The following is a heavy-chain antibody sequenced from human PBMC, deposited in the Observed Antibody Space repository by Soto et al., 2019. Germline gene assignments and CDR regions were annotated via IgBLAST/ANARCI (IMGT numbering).Heavy chain of an antibody. J-gene: IGHJ3*02. V-gene: IGHV5-51*01. Sequence: GESLKISCKGSGYSFTSYWIGWVRQMPGKGLEWMGIIYPGDSDTRYSPSFQGQVTISADKSISTAYLQWSSLKASDTAMYYCARHVDYHDSSGYYKRDAFDIWGQWTMVTVS. CDR3: ARHVDYHDSSGYYKRDAFDI. CDR1: GYSFTSYW. CDR2: IYPGDSDT. D-gene: IGHD3-22*01.